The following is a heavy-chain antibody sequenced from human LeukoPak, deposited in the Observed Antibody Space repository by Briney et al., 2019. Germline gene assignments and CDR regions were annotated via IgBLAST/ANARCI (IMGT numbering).Heavy chain of an antibody. Sequence: TSETLSLTCTVSGGSVSSGSSFWSWIRQPPGKGLEWIGDIYHSGNTNYNPSLKSRVTISVDTSKSQLSLKLNSVTAADTAVYYCARDRNYYDSSGYYFANWGQGTLVTVSS. CDR3: ARDRNYYDSSGYYFAN. CDR2: IYHSGNT. V-gene: IGHV4-61*01. J-gene: IGHJ4*02. CDR1: GGSVSSGSSF. D-gene: IGHD3-22*01.